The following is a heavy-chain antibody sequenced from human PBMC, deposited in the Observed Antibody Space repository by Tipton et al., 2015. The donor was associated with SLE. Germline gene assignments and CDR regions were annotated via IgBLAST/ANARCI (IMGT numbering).Heavy chain of an antibody. Sequence: GSLRLSCAASGFTFNNYAMSWVRQAPGKGLEWVSLLYGAAETYNADSVKGRFTISRDNSKNTLYLHMNSLRADDTAVYYCAGSSWNYGFFDYWGQGTLVTVSS. V-gene: IGHV3-23*03. CDR3: AGSSWNYGFFDY. J-gene: IGHJ4*02. CDR1: GFTFNNYA. CDR2: LYGAAET. D-gene: IGHD1-7*01.